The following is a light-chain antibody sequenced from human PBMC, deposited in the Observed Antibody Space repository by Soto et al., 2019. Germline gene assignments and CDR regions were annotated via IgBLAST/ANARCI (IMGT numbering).Light chain of an antibody. CDR3: QQYGSSGT. CDR1: QSVFNNH. V-gene: IGKV3-20*01. Sequence: EIVLTHSPGTLSLSPVEISTLSCRASQSVFNNHIGWYQQKPGQAPRRLIYGASNRATGIPDRFSGSGSGTDFTLTISRLEPEDFAVYYCQQYGSSGTFGQGTKVDIK. CDR2: GAS. J-gene: IGKJ1*01.